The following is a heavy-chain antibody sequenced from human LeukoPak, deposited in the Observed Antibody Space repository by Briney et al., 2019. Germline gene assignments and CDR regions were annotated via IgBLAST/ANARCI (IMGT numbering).Heavy chain of an antibody. D-gene: IGHD2-15*01. CDR1: GFTLCELG. CDR3: TSEITKHLGGGSCYGY. V-gene: IGHV3-49*04. Sequence: GALRHSRTVSGFTLCELGMSWGPPAPGKRPECGGFIIRKTYGGTTVYDASVKGRFTISRDDSKSNAYLQMNSLNTEDTAVYYCTSEITKHLGGGSCYGYWGQGTLVTVSS. J-gene: IGHJ4*02. CDR2: IIRKTYGGTT.